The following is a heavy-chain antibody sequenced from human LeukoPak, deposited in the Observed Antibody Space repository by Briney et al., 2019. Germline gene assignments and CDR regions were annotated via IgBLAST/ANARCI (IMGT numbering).Heavy chain of an antibody. D-gene: IGHD1-26*01. J-gene: IGHJ4*02. CDR1: GFTFSSNW. CDR3: VRDLGGRSGH. V-gene: IGHV3-74*01. Sequence: PGGSLRLSCAASGFTFSSNWMHWVRQAPGKGLVWVSRSNEDGSTTNYADSVKGRFTISRDNAKNTLYLQMNSLTAVDTAVYYCVRDLGGRSGHWGQGTLVTVSS. CDR2: SNEDGSTT.